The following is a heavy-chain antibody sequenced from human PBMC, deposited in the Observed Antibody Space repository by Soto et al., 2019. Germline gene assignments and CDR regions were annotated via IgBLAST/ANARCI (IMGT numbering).Heavy chain of an antibody. CDR3: ARQIIAAAGTSDY. CDR2: ISSSSSAI. CDR1: GFTFSSYS. Sequence: EVQLVESGGGLVQPGGSLRLSCAASGFTFSSYSMNWVCQAPGKGLEWVSYISSSSSAIYYADSVKGRFTISRDNAKNSLYLKMNSLRDEDTAVYYCARQIIAAAGTSDYWGQGTLVTVSS. V-gene: IGHV3-48*02. J-gene: IGHJ4*02. D-gene: IGHD6-13*01.